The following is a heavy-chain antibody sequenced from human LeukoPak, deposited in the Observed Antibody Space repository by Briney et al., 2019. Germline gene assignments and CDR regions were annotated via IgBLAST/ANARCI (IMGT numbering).Heavy chain of an antibody. CDR3: AKASGESSGYRTDY. CDR1: GFTFSSYA. CDR2: ISGSGGST. J-gene: IGHJ4*02. D-gene: IGHD3-22*01. Sequence: GGSLRLSCAASGFTFSSYAMSWVRQAPGKGLEWVSAISGSGGSTYYADSVKGRFTISRDNSKSTLSLQMDSLRAEDTAVYYCAKASGESSGYRTDYWGQGTLVTVSS. V-gene: IGHV3-23*01.